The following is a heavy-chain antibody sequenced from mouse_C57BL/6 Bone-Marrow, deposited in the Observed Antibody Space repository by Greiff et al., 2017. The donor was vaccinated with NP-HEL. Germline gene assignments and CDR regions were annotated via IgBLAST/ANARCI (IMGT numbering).Heavy chain of an antibody. V-gene: IGHV1-69*01. CDR3: AIFTTDY. CDR1: GYTFTSYW. J-gene: IGHJ2*01. Sequence: QVQLKQPGAELVMPGASVKLSCKASGYTFTSYWMHWVKQRPGQGLEWIGEIDPSDSYTNYNQKFKGKSTLTVDKSSSTAYMQLSSLTSEDSAVYYCAIFTTDYWGQGTTLTVSS. D-gene: IGHD1-1*01. CDR2: IDPSDSYT.